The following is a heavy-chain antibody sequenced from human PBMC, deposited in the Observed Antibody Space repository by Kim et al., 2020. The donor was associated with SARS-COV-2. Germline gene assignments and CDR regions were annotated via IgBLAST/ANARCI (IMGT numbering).Heavy chain of an antibody. CDR1: GGSISSGTW. D-gene: IGHD1-26*01. CDR2: ISHSWNT. V-gene: IGHV4-4*02. J-gene: IGHJ5*02. CDR3: ARLDFDSRGYYWFDP. Sequence: SETLSLTCGVSGGSISSGTWWSWVRQPPGKGLEWIGEISHSWNTNYNPSLRSRVTISVDKSKNQFSLSLNSVTAADTAVYYCARLDFDSRGYYWFDPWGQGTLVTVSS.